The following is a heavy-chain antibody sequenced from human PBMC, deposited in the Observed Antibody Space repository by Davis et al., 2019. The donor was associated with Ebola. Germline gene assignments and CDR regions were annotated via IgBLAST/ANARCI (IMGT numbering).Heavy chain of an antibody. CDR2: INPNSGGT. CDR3: ARALIVVVPVGPEYFQH. D-gene: IGHD2-2*01. J-gene: IGHJ1*01. Sequence: ASVEVSCKASGYTFTGYYMHWVRQAPGQGLEWMGWINPNSGGTNYAQKFQGRVTMTRDTSISTAYMELSSLRSEDTAVYYCARALIVVVPVGPEYFQHWGQGTLVTVSS. V-gene: IGHV1-2*02. CDR1: GYTFTGYY.